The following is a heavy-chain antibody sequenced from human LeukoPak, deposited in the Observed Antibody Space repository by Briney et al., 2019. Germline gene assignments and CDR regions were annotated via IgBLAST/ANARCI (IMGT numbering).Heavy chain of an antibody. CDR1: GFTFSSYG. V-gene: IGHV3-30*03. CDR2: ISYDGSDK. J-gene: IGHJ4*02. CDR3: RDPFDY. Sequence: GGSLRLSCAASGFTFSSYGMHWVRQAASKGLEWVSFISYDGSDKFYADSVKGRFTISRDNSKNTLYLQMNSLRPEDTAVYYCRDPFDYWGQGTLVTVSS.